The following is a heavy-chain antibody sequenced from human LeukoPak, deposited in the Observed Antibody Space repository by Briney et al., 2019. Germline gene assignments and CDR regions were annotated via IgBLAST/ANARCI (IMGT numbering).Heavy chain of an antibody. CDR2: IRSKAYGGTT. Sequence: PGGSLRLSCAASGFTFSSYSMNWVRQAPGKGLEWVGFIRSKAYGGTTEYAASVKGRFTISRDDSKSIAYLQMNSLKTEDTAVYYCTRAAVSSYGMDVWGQGTTVTVSS. CDR1: GFTFSSYS. V-gene: IGHV3-49*04. J-gene: IGHJ6*02. CDR3: TRAAVSSYGMDV. D-gene: IGHD1-20*01.